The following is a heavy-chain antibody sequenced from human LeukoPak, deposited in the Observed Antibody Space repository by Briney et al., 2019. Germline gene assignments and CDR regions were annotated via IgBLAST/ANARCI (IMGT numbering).Heavy chain of an antibody. CDR1: GYTFTGYY. CDR3: ARGQYTSSWYDWFDP. D-gene: IGHD6-13*01. CDR2: INPNSGGT. J-gene: IGHJ5*02. V-gene: IGHV1-2*02. Sequence: ASVKVSCKASGYTFTGYYMHWVRQAPGQGLEWMGWINPNSGGTNYAQKFQGRVTMTRDTSISTAYMELSRLRSDDTAVYYCARGQYTSSWYDWFDPWGQGTLVTVSS.